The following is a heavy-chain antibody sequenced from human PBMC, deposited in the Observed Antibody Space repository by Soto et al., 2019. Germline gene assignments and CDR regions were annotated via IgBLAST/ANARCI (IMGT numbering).Heavy chain of an antibody. Sequence: QVQLVQSGAEVKKPGASVKVSCKASGYSFISYAITWVRQAPGQGLEWMGWISAYNGDTNYAQKLQGRVTMTTDTSTSTAYLELRSLRSDDTAVYYCAREMISATFFVYWGQGTLVTVSS. CDR2: ISAYNGDT. D-gene: IGHD3-22*01. V-gene: IGHV1-18*01. CDR1: GYSFISYA. CDR3: AREMISATFFVY. J-gene: IGHJ4*02.